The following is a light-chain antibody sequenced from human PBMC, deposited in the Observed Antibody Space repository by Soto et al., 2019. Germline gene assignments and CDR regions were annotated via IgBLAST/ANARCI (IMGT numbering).Light chain of an antibody. Sequence: EIVLTQSPGTLSLSTGERATLSCRASQSVSSSYIGRYQKKPGQAPRLLIYGASSRATAIPDRFSGSGSGTDLTLSISKLEPEDFAVYYCQWYGSSPRTFGQGTRVEIK. CDR1: QSVSSSY. CDR3: QWYGSSPRT. J-gene: IGKJ1*01. V-gene: IGKV3-20*01. CDR2: GAS.